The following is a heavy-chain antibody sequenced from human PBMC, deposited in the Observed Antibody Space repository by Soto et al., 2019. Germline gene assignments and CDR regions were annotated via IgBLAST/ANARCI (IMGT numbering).Heavy chain of an antibody. D-gene: IGHD2-2*01. CDR1: GGTFSSYA. J-gene: IGHJ6*02. Sequence: SVKVSCKASGGTFSSYAISWVRQAPGQGLEWMGGIIPISETTNYAQKFQGRVTITADESKSTAYMELSSLRSEDTAVYYCSRSQGSSTSLEIYYYYYYGMDVWGQGTTVTVSS. CDR2: IIPISETT. V-gene: IGHV1-69*13. CDR3: SRSQGSSTSLEIYYYYYYGMDV.